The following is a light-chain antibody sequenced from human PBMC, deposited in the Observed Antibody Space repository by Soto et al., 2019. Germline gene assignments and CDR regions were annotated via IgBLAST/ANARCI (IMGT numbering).Light chain of an antibody. CDR1: QRISGY. CDR2: GAS. Sequence: EIVLTQSPATLSLSPGERATLSCRASQRISGYLAWYQQKPGQAPRLLIYGASNRATGIPDRFSGSGSGTDFTLTISRLEPVDFAVYYCQHYTSSPPITFGQGTRLEIK. J-gene: IGKJ5*01. V-gene: IGKV3-11*01. CDR3: QHYTSSPPIT.